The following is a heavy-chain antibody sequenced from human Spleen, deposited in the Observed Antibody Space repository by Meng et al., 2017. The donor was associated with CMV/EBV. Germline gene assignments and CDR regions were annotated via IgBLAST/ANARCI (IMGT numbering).Heavy chain of an antibody. CDR2: ISSSSSYI. D-gene: IGHD2-2*01. Sequence: GGSLRLSCAASGFTFSVYSMNWVRQAPGKGLEWVSSISSSSSYIYYADSVKGRFTISRDNAKNSLYLQMNSLRAEDTAVYYCANIVVLPAAILPWGQGTMVTVSS. J-gene: IGHJ5*02. CDR3: ANIVVLPAAILP. CDR1: GFTFSVYS. V-gene: IGHV3-21*01.